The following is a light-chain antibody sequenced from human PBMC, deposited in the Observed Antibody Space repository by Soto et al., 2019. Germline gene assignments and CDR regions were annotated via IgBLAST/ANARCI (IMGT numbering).Light chain of an antibody. J-gene: IGKJ5*01. CDR2: GTS. CDR3: QQYGDSPSIT. Sequence: EIVLTQSPAILSLSPGETATLSCGASQSVSNGYLAWYQQKPRQASRLLIYGTSNRATGIPDRFSGSRSGTDFSLTISRLEPEDFAVYYCQQYGDSPSITFGQGTRLEIK. V-gene: IGKV3-20*01. CDR1: QSVSNGY.